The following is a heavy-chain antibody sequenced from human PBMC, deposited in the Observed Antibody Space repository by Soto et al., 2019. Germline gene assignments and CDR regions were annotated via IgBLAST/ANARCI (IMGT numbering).Heavy chain of an antibody. D-gene: IGHD4-17*01. V-gene: IGHV1-18*04. CDR3: ARDDPGAPTAVLPVDY. J-gene: IGHJ4*02. Sequence: GASVRVYCKASGYTFTSYGISWVRQAPGQGLEWMGWISAYNGNTNYAQKLQGRVTMTTDTSTSTAYMELRSLRSDDTAVYYCARDDPGAPTAVLPVDYWGQGTLVTVSS. CDR1: GYTFTSYG. CDR2: ISAYNGNT.